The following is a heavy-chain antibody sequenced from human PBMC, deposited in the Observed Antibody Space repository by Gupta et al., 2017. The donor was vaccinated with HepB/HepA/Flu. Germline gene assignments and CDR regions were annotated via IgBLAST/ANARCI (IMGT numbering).Heavy chain of an antibody. D-gene: IGHD3/OR15-3a*01. CDR1: GFTFSRYA. CDR2: ISGSGGST. V-gene: IGHV3-23*01. J-gene: IGHJ4*02. Sequence: EVQPLESGGGLVQPGGSLRLSCAASGFTFSRYAMSCVRQAPGKGLEWVSAISGSGGSTYYADSVKGRFTISRDNSKNTLYLQMNSLRAEDTAVYYCAKGDGQLQWTLDYWGQGTLVTVSS. CDR3: AKGDGQLQWTLDY.